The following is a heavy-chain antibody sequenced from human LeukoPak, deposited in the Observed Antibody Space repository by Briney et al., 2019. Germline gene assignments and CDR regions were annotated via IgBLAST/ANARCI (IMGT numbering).Heavy chain of an antibody. CDR2: IKQDGSEK. D-gene: IGHD4-17*01. CDR3: AREDYGDYGWFDP. J-gene: IGHJ5*02. CDR1: GFTFSSYW. V-gene: IGHV3-7*01. Sequence: GGSLRLSCAAPGFTFSSYWMSWVRQAPGKGLERVAHIKQDGSEKYTVDSVKGRFTISRDNAKNTLYLQMNSLRAEDTAVYYCAREDYGDYGWFDPWGQGTLVTVSS.